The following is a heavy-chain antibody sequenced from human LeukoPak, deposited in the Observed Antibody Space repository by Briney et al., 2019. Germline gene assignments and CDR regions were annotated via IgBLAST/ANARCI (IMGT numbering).Heavy chain of an antibody. V-gene: IGHV3-23*01. J-gene: IGHJ6*03. CDR1: GFTFSSYG. CDR3: ARSPFLPSSSWYIMYYYYYMDV. D-gene: IGHD6-13*01. Sequence: GGTLRLSCAASGFTFSSYGMSWVRQAPGKGLEWVSAISGSGGSTYYADSVKGRFTISRDNSKNTLYLQMNSLRAEDTAVYYCARSPFLPSSSWYIMYYYYYMDVWGKGTTVTVSS. CDR2: ISGSGGST.